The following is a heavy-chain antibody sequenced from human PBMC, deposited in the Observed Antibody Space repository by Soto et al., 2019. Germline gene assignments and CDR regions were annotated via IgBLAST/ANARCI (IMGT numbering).Heavy chain of an antibody. CDR2: ISYDGSNN. Sequence: QVQLVESGGGVVQPGRSLRLSCAASGFTFSSYAMHWVRQAPGKGLEWVAVISYDGSNNYYADSVKGRFTISRDNSKNPLYLQMNSLRAEDTAVYYCARDRLRYNWNDFPYYYYGMDVWGQGTTVTVSS. V-gene: IGHV3-30-3*01. J-gene: IGHJ6*02. D-gene: IGHD1-1*01. CDR3: ARDRLRYNWNDFPYYYYGMDV. CDR1: GFTFSSYA.